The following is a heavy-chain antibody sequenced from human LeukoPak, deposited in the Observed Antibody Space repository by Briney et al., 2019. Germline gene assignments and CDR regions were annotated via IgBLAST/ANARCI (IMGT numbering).Heavy chain of an antibody. Sequence: GGSLRLSCAASGFTFSSYGMHWVRQAPGKGLAWVSRISSDGRNTNYADSVKGRFTISRDNAKSTLYLQMNSLRAEDTAVYYCLYGSGWYFDYWGQGTLVTVSS. V-gene: IGHV3-74*01. J-gene: IGHJ4*02. CDR2: ISSDGRNT. D-gene: IGHD6-19*01. CDR1: GFTFSSYG. CDR3: LYGSGWYFDY.